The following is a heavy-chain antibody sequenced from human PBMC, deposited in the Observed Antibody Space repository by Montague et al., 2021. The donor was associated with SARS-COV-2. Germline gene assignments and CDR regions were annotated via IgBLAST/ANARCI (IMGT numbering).Heavy chain of an antibody. CDR1: GGSFSGYN. J-gene: IGHJ4*02. Sequence: SETLSLTCAVYGGSFSGYNWCWICQPPGKGLERNGEINHSGSTTYNQSPKSRVIISVDTSKDQHSLKLSSVTAADTAAYYCARGTKRVFTYDYDSSSYASDYWGQGTLVTVSS. D-gene: IGHD3-22*01. V-gene: IGHV4-34*01. CDR2: INHSGST. CDR3: ARGTKRVFTYDYDSSSYASDY.